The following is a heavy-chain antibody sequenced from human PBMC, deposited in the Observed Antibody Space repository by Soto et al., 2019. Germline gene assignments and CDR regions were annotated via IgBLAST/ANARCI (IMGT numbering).Heavy chain of an antibody. CDR2: IWSDGSNK. Sequence: QVQLVESGGGVVQPGTSLRLSCAASGFTFSSYGMSWVRQAPGKGLEWVAVIWSDGSNKDYAESVKGRFTISRDNSKNTRYLQMNSLRAEDTAVYYCARDLLRRIDYWGQGTLVTVSS. V-gene: IGHV3-33*01. J-gene: IGHJ4*02. D-gene: IGHD2-15*01. CDR3: ARDLLRRIDY. CDR1: GFTFSSYG.